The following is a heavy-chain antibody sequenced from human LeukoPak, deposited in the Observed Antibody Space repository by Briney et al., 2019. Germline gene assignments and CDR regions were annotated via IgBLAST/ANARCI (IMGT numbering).Heavy chain of an antibody. D-gene: IGHD1-26*01. J-gene: IGHJ6*03. V-gene: IGHV3-21*01. CDR1: GFPFSNYN. Sequence: PGGSLRLSCAASGFPFSNYNMNWVRQAPGKAMGWVSSITSSGTYNFYADSVRGRFTISRDNAKNSLYLQMDSLGPEDTAVYYCARDPYSGNYGNYYYYYMDVWGKGTTVTISS. CDR3: ARDPYSGNYGNYYYYYMDV. CDR2: ITSSGTYN.